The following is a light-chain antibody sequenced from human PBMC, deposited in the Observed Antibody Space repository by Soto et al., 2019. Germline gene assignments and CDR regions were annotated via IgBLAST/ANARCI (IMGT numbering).Light chain of an antibody. J-gene: IGKJ5*01. V-gene: IGKV3D-20*02. CDR2: DAS. CDR3: QQRSNWLSIT. Sequence: EILLTQSPGTLSLSPGERATLSCRASQSVSSSYLAWYQQKPGQAPRLLIYDASNRATGIPARFTGSGSGTDFTLTISSLEHEDFAVYYCQQRSNWLSITFGQGTRLEIK. CDR1: QSVSSSY.